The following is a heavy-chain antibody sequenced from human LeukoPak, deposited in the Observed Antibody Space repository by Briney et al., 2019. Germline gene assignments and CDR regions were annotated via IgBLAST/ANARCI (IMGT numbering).Heavy chain of an antibody. J-gene: IGHJ4*02. CDR2: ISSSGSTT. V-gene: IGHV3-48*03. CDR1: GFTFSSYA. CDR3: AIDSNIVGATYYFDY. Sequence: GGSLRLSCAASGFTFSSYAMSWVREAPGKGLEWVSLISSSGSTTYYADSVKGRLTVSRDNAKNSLFLQMNSLRAEDTAVYYCAIDSNIVGATYYFDYWGQGTLVTVSS. D-gene: IGHD1-26*01.